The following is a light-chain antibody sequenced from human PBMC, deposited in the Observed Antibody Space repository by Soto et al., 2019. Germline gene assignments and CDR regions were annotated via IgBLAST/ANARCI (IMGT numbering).Light chain of an antibody. CDR3: AAWDDSLNGVV. V-gene: IGLV1-44*01. Sequence: QSVLTQTPSASGTPGQRVTISCSGSSSNIGSNTVNWYQQLPGTAPKLLIYSNNQRPSGFPDRFSGSKSGTSASLAISGLQSEDEADYYCAAWDDSLNGVVFGGGTKLTVL. CDR2: SNN. CDR1: SSNIGSNT. J-gene: IGLJ2*01.